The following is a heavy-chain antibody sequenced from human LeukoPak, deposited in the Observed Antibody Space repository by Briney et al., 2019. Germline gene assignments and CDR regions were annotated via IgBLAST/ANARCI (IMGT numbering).Heavy chain of an antibody. D-gene: IGHD1-26*01. J-gene: IGHJ4*02. CDR3: ARTRWELLDY. Sequence: NPSETLSLTCAVYGGSFSGYYWSWIRQPPGKGLEWIGEINHSGSTNYNPSLKSRVTISVDASKNQFSLKLSSVTAADTAVYYCARTRWELLDYWGQGTLVTVSS. CDR1: GGSFSGYY. CDR2: INHSGST. V-gene: IGHV4-34*01.